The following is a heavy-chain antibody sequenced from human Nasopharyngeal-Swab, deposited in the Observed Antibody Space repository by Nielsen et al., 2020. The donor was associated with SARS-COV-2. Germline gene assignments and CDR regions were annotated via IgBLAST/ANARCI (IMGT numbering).Heavy chain of an antibody. V-gene: IGHV3-73*01. Sequence: GGSLRLSCAASGFTFSGFAIYWVRQASGKGLEWLGRIRSKANRHATAYGASVKGRFTISRDDSQNTAFLQMDSLKSEDTGVYYCTRVGAGDYGMDVWGQGTTVIVS. CDR2: IRSKANRHAT. CDR1: GFTFSGFA. J-gene: IGHJ6*02. D-gene: IGHD3-10*01. CDR3: TRVGAGDYGMDV.